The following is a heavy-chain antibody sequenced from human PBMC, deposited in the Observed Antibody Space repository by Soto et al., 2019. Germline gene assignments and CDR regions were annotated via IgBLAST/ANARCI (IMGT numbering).Heavy chain of an antibody. D-gene: IGHD3-3*01. CDR3: AGYPFGVVISSVG. CDR1: GFTFSSYA. Sequence: GSLRLSCAASGFTFSSYAMNWVRQAPGKGLEWVSAISGSGGSTYYADSVKGRFTISRDNSKNTLYLQMNSLRAEDTAVYYCAGYPFGVVISSVGWGQGALVTVSS. J-gene: IGHJ4*02. CDR2: ISGSGGST. V-gene: IGHV3-23*01.